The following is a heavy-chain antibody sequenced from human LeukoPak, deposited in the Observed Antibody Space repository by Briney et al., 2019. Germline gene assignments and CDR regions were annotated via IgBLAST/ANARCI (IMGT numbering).Heavy chain of an antibody. D-gene: IGHD3-10*02. CDR1: GFTFDDYA. CDR3: AAMFPPFDP. Sequence: PGRSLRLSCAGSGFTFDDYAMHWVRQAPGKGLEWVSGISWNSGSIGYAGSVKGRFTISRDNAKNSLYLQMNSLRAEDTALYYCAAMFPPFDPWGQGTLVTVSS. V-gene: IGHV3-9*01. J-gene: IGHJ5*02. CDR2: ISWNSGSI.